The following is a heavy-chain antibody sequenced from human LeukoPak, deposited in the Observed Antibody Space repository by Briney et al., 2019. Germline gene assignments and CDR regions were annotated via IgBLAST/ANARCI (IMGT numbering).Heavy chain of an antibody. J-gene: IGHJ4*02. CDR1: GYSISSGYY. Sequence: SKTLSLTCAVSGYSISSGYYWGWIRQPPGKGPEWIGNIYHSASTYYNPSLKSRVTISVDTSKNQFSLKLSSVTAADTAVYYCARGAQPFDNWGQGNLVTVSS. CDR3: ARGAQPFDN. V-gene: IGHV4-38-2*01. CDR2: IYHSAST. D-gene: IGHD1-1*01.